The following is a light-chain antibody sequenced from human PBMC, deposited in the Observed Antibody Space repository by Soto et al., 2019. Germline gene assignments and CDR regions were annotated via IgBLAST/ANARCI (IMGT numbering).Light chain of an antibody. J-gene: IGKJ1*01. CDR3: QQYGSSPRK. V-gene: IGKV3-20*01. CDR2: GAS. CDR1: QSVSSSY. Sequence: IGLTQSPGTLSLSPGERATLSCRASQSVSSSYFAWYQQKPGQAPRLLIYGASSRATGIPDRFSGSGSGTDFTLTISRLEPEDFAVYYCQQYGSSPRKCGQGTKGDIK.